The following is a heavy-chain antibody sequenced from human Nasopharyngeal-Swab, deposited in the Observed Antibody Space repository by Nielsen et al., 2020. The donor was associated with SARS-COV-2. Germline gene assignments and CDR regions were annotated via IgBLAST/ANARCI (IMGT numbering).Heavy chain of an antibody. Sequence: LRLSCTVSGGSISSGGYYWSWIRQHPGKGLEWIGYIYYSGSTYYNPSLKSRVTISVDTSKNQFSLKLSSVTAADTAVYYCARRRITMVRGAIDFDYWGQGTLVTVSS. CDR3: ARRRITMVRGAIDFDY. D-gene: IGHD3-10*01. CDR2: IYYSGST. J-gene: IGHJ4*02. CDR1: GGSISSGGYY. V-gene: IGHV4-31*03.